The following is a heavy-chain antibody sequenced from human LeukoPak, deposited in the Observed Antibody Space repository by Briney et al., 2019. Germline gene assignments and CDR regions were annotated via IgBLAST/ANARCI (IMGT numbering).Heavy chain of an antibody. Sequence: GGSLRLSCAASGFTFSSYAMSWVRQAPGKGLEWVSAISGSGGSTYYADSVKGRFTISRDNSKNTLYLQMNSLRAEDTAVYYCTKVPRRLEAFDYWGQGTLVTVSS. J-gene: IGHJ4*02. CDR2: ISGSGGST. CDR1: GFTFSSYA. CDR3: TKVPRRLEAFDY. V-gene: IGHV3-23*01. D-gene: IGHD3-3*01.